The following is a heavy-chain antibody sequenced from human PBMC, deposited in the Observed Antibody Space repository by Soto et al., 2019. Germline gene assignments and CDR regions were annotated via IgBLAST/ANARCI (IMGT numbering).Heavy chain of an antibody. D-gene: IGHD6-6*01. J-gene: IGHJ4*02. CDR2: IYYSGST. V-gene: IGHV4-59*08. CDR1: GDTVKISF. CDR3: AGQRRAALYTVFDY. Sequence: SSTASGDTVKISFWTGSWKTPGKGLEWVGYIYYSGSTNYNPSLKSRVTISVDTSKNQFSLKLSSVTAADTAVYYCAGQRRAALYTVFDYLGKGTLVTVSS.